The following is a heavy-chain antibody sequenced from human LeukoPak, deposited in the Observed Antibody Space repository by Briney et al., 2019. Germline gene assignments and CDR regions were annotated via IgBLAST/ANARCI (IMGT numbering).Heavy chain of an antibody. J-gene: IGHJ6*02. CDR3: AREKWERHHYGVDA. CDR2: ISGRSDSI. CDR1: GFTFSSYT. D-gene: IGHD1-26*01. V-gene: IGHV3-23*01. Sequence: PGGSLRLSCAASGFTFSSYTMSWVRQAPGKGLERVSGISGRSDSIYYADSVEGRFTISRDYSKSTVDLQMNSLRAEDTAVYYCAREKWERHHYGVDAWGQGTTVTVSS.